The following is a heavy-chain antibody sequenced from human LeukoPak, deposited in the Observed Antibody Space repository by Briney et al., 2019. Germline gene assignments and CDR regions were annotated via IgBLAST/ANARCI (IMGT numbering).Heavy chain of an antibody. CDR3: ARGEVGYDYGSEYYFDY. J-gene: IGHJ4*02. CDR2: IFHTGSGST. D-gene: IGHD5-18*01. CDR1: GGSISPYY. V-gene: IGHV4-59*08. Sequence: SETLSLTCTVSGGSISPYYWSWIRQPPGKGLEWIGYIFHTGSGSTSHNPSLKSRVTISVDTSKNQFSLNLNSVTAADTAVYYCARGEVGYDYGSEYYFDYWGQGTLVTVSS.